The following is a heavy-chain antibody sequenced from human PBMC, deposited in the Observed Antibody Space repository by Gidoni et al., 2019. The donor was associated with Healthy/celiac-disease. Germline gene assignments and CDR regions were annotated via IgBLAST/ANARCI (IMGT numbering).Heavy chain of an antibody. CDR3: ARDLSYYDSSGYGDAFDI. CDR2: ISSSSSYI. D-gene: IGHD3-22*01. J-gene: IGHJ3*02. V-gene: IGHV3-21*01. Sequence: EVQLVESGGGLVKTGGSLSLSCAASGFTFSSYSMNWVRQASGKGLEWVSSISSSSSYIYYADSVKGRFTISRDNAKNSLYLQMNSLRAEDTAVYYCARDLSYYDSSGYGDAFDIWGQGTMVTVSS. CDR1: GFTFSSYS.